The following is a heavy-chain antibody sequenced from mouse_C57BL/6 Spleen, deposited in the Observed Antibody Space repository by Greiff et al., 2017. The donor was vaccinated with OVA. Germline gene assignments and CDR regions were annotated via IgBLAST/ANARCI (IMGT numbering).Heavy chain of an antibody. CDR1: GYSITSGYY. V-gene: IGHV3-6*01. CDR3: ARGYYGSSYGVYYAMDY. Sequence: EVQRVESGPGLVKPSQSLSLTCSVTGYSITSGYYWNWIRQFPGNKLEWMGYISYDGSNNYNPSLKNRISITRDTSKNQFFLKLNSVTTEDTATYYCARGYYGSSYGVYYAMDYWGQGTSVTVSS. D-gene: IGHD1-1*01. CDR2: ISYDGSN. J-gene: IGHJ4*01.